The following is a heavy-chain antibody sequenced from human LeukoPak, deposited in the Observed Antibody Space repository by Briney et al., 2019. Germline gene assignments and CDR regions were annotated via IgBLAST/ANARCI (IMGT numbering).Heavy chain of an antibody. CDR2: ITGSSTTI. D-gene: IGHD3-10*01. CDR1: GFTFSTYS. CDR3: ARVRGVTLSYHYFDY. Sequence: GGSLRLSRAASGFTFSTYSMNWVRQAPGKGLEWVSFITGSSTTIHYADSVKGRFTISRDNAKNSLYLQMNSLRDEDTAVYYCARVRGVTLSYHYFDYWGQGTLVTVSS. V-gene: IGHV3-48*02. J-gene: IGHJ4*02.